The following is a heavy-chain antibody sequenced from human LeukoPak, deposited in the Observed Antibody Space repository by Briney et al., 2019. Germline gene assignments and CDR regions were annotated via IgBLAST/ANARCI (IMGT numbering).Heavy chain of an antibody. D-gene: IGHD6-19*01. CDR1: GGSISSSSYY. V-gene: IGHV4-39*01. J-gene: IGHJ5*02. CDR3: ARGAVAGTGNWFDP. Sequence: TSSGTLSLTCTVSGGSISSSSYYWGWIRQPPGKGLEWIGSIYYSGSTYYNPSLKSRVTISVDTSKNQFSLKLSSMTAAGTAVYYCARGAVAGTGNWFDPWGQGTLVTVSS. CDR2: IYYSGST.